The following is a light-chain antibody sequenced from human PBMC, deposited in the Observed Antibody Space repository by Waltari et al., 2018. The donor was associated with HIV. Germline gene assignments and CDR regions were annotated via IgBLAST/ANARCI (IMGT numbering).Light chain of an antibody. J-gene: IGLJ1*01. CDR2: YDR. CDR3: QVWDDSSDHYV. CDR1: NIGRKS. Sequence: SYVLTQPPSVSGAPGKTARITCGGNNIGRKSVNWYQQKPGQAPVLVIYYDRDRPSGIPERFSGSNSGNTATLTINRVEAGDEADYYCQVWDDSSDHYVFGTGTKVTVL. V-gene: IGLV3-21*04.